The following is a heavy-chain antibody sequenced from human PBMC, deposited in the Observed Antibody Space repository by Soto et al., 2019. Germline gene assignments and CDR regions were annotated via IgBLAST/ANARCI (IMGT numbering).Heavy chain of an antibody. V-gene: IGHV1-18*01. J-gene: IGHJ6*02. D-gene: IGHD3-10*01. Sequence: QVQLVQSGDEVKKPGASVKVSCKASGYTFTNYGISWVRQAPGQGLEWMGWINGYNGNTVYTQKIQGRLTMTAETSXXTAYMRLRSLTSDDTAVYYCVRLGDGVYYYYGMDFWGQGTTVIVSS. CDR1: GYTFTNYG. CDR3: VRLGDGVYYYYGMDF. CDR2: INGYNGNT.